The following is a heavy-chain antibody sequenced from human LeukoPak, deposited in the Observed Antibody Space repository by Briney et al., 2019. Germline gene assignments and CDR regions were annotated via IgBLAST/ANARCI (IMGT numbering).Heavy chain of an antibody. J-gene: IGHJ6*02. CDR3: ARDDHRLDV. D-gene: IGHD1-14*01. V-gene: IGHV4-61*02. CDR1: GCSISSGSYY. Sequence: SQTLSLTCTVSGCSISSGSYYWSWIRQPAGKGLEGMVRIYTSGSTNYNLSLKSRVTISVDTSKNQFSLMLSSVTAADTAVYYCARDDHRLDVWGQGTPVTVSS. CDR2: IYTSGST.